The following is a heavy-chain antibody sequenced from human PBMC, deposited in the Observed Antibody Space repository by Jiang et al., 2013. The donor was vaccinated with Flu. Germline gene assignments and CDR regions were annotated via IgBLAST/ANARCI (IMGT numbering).Heavy chain of an antibody. V-gene: IGHV1-18*04. Sequence: GAEVKKPGASVKVSCKASGYTFTSYGISWVRQAPGQGLEWMGWISAYNGNTNYAQKLQGRVTMTTDTSTSTAYMELSSLRSEDTAVYYCAREVYSGYDFYYYGMDVWGQGTTVTVSS. D-gene: IGHD5-12*01. CDR1: GYTFTSYG. CDR3: AREVYSGYDFYYYGMDV. J-gene: IGHJ6*02. CDR2: ISAYNGNT.